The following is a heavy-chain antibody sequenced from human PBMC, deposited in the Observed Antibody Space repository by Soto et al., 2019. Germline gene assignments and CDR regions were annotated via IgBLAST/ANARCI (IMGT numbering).Heavy chain of an antibody. Sequence: ASVKVSCKASGYTFTSYDINWVRQATGQGLEWMGWMNPNSGNTGYAQKFQGRVTMTRNTSISTAYMELSSLRSEDTAVYYCARAQSTRSRMVRGVSIDYWGQGTPVTVSS. CDR2: MNPNSGNT. J-gene: IGHJ4*02. D-gene: IGHD3-10*01. CDR3: ARAQSTRSRMVRGVSIDY. CDR1: GYTFTSYD. V-gene: IGHV1-8*01.